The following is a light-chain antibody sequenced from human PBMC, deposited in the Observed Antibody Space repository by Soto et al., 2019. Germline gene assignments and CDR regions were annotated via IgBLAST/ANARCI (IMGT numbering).Light chain of an antibody. CDR3: AAWDDSLNGPV. V-gene: IGLV1-44*01. Sequence: QLVLTQPPSASGTPGQRVTISCSGSSSNIGSNTVNWYQQLPGTAPKLLIYSNNQRPSGVPDRFSGSKSGTSASLAISGLQSEEEADYYCAAWDDSLNGPVFGGGTKLT. CDR1: SSNIGSNT. CDR2: SNN. J-gene: IGLJ2*01.